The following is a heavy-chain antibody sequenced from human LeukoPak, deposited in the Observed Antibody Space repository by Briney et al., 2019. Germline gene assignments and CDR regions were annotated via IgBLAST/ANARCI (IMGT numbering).Heavy chain of an antibody. CDR2: IYYSGST. J-gene: IGHJ6*02. CDR1: GGSISRYY. V-gene: IGHV4-59*01. Sequence: SETLSLTCTVSGGSISRYYWSWIRQPPGKGLEWIGYIYYSGSTNYNPSLKSRVTISVDTSKNQFSLKLSSVTAADTAAYYCARAATNPYYYYYGMHVWGQGTTLTVSS. CDR3: ARAATNPYYYYYGMHV.